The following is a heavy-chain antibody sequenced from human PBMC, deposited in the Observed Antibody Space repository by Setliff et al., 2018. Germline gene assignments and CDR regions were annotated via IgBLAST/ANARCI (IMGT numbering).Heavy chain of an antibody. D-gene: IGHD5-18*01. CDR1: GGSISNYY. V-gene: IGHV4-4*07. CDR2: IYTSGST. Sequence: LSLTCTVSGGSISNYYWSWIRQPVGKGLEWIGHIYTSGSTNYNPSLKSRVTISVDTSKNQFSLNLRSVTAADTAIYYCARLIGYSYGYYYHYVDVWGKGTTVTVSS. J-gene: IGHJ6*03. CDR3: ARLIGYSYGYYYHYVDV.